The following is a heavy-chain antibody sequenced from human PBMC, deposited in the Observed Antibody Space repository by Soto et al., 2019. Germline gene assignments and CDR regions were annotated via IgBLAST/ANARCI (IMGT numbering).Heavy chain of an antibody. V-gene: IGHV1-2*02. Sequence: QVQVVQSGAEVKKPGASVKVSCKASGYTFTGYYLHWVRQAPGQGLEWLGWINPNGGGTNYAQDFQGRITMTRDASINTAYLEVTRLRSEDTAVYYCAREAIAASIPTDWGQGTLVTVSS. CDR3: AREAIAASIPTD. CDR2: INPNGGGT. D-gene: IGHD6-25*01. J-gene: IGHJ4*02. CDR1: GYTFTGYY.